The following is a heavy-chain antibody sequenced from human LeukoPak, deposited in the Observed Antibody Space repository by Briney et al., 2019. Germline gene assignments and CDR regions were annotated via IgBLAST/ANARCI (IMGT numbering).Heavy chain of an antibody. CDR3: ARDNIAASDY. Sequence: SETLSFTCAVYGGSFSGYYWSWIRQPPGKGLEWIGEINHSGSTYYNPSLKSRVTISVDTSKNQFSLKLSSVTAADTAVYYCARDNIAASDYWGQGTLVTVSS. V-gene: IGHV4-34*01. CDR1: GGSFSGYY. CDR2: INHSGST. D-gene: IGHD6-6*01. J-gene: IGHJ4*02.